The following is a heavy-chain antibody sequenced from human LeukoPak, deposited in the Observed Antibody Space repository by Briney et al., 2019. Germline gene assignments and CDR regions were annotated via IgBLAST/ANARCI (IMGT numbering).Heavy chain of an antibody. J-gene: IGHJ4*02. CDR2: IYYSGST. CDR3: ARDVYYYGEGFDY. CDR1: GGSISSGGYY. Sequence: NPSETLSLTCTVSGGSISSGGYYWSWIRQHPGKGLEWIGYIYYSGSTYYNPSLKSRVTISVDTSKNQFSLKLSSVTAADTAVYYCARDVYYYGEGFDYWGQGTLVTVSS. V-gene: IGHV4-31*03. D-gene: IGHD3-10*01.